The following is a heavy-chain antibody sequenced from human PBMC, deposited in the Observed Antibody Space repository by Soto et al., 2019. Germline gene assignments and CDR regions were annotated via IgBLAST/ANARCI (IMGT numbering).Heavy chain of an antibody. CDR2: MNPNSGNT. CDR1: GYTFTSYD. J-gene: IGHJ6*02. V-gene: IGHV1-8*01. D-gene: IGHD2-2*01. CDR3: ARVVVVPAAMRGYYYYYGMDV. Sequence: ASVKVSCKASGYTFTSYDINWVRQATGQGLEWMGWMNPNSGNTAYAQKLQGRVTMTTDTSTSTAYMELRSLRSDDTAVYYCARVVVVPAAMRGYYYYYGMDVWGQGTTVTVSS.